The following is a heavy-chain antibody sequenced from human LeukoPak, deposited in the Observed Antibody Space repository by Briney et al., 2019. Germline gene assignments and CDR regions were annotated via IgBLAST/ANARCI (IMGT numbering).Heavy chain of an antibody. CDR1: GYTFTGYY. Sequence: ASVKVSCKASGYTFTGYYMHWVRQAPGQGLGWMGWINPNSGGTNYAQKFQGRVTMTRDTSISTAYMELSRLRSDDTAVYYCARRAVAGTALAFDIWGQGTMVTVSS. V-gene: IGHV1-2*02. J-gene: IGHJ3*02. CDR2: INPNSGGT. CDR3: ARRAVAGTALAFDI. D-gene: IGHD6-19*01.